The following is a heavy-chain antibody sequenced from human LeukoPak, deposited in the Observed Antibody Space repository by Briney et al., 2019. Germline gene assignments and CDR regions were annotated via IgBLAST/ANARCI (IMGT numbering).Heavy chain of an antibody. CDR3: ARENFIFGVVMRSNAFDI. CDR1: GYTFNGYY. D-gene: IGHD3-3*02. Sequence: ASVKVSCKASGYTFNGYYMHWVRQAPGQGLEWMGWINPNSGGTNYAQKFQGRVTMTRDTSISTAYMELSRLRSDDTAVYYCARENFIFGVVMRSNAFDIWGQGTMVTVSS. V-gene: IGHV1-2*02. J-gene: IGHJ3*02. CDR2: INPNSGGT.